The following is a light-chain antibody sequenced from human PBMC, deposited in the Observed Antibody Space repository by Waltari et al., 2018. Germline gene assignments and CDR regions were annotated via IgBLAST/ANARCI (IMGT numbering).Light chain of an antibody. Sequence: DIQMTQSPSSLSASVGDRVTITCRASQSISTYLSWYQQKPGKAPNLLIYGASNLQSGVPLRFSGRGAGTDFTLTLSSLQPEDFSNYYCQQSYSLPWTFGQGTKVEIK. CDR1: QSISTY. J-gene: IGKJ1*01. V-gene: IGKV1-39*01. CDR3: QQSYSLPWT. CDR2: GAS.